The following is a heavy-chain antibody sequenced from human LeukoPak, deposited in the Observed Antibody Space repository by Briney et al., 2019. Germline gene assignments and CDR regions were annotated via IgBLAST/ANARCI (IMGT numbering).Heavy chain of an antibody. V-gene: IGHV3-9*03. Sequence: GGSLRLSCAASGFTFDDYAMHWVRQAPGKGLEWVSGISWDSGSIGYADSVKGRFTISRDNAKNSLYLQMNSLRAEDMALYYCAKEFSPDDFGSGYGAFDIWGQGTMVTVSS. J-gene: IGHJ3*02. CDR2: ISWDSGSI. CDR1: GFTFDDYA. CDR3: AKEFSPDDFGSGYGAFDI. D-gene: IGHD3-3*01.